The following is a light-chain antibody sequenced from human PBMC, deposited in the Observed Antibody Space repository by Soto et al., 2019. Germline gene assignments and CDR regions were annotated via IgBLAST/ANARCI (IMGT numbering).Light chain of an antibody. J-gene: IGLJ1*01. Sequence: QSVLTQPPSASGTPGQRVTISCSGSSSNIGSNYVYWYQQLPGTAPKLLIYSNNQRPSGVPDRFSGSKSGTSASLAISGLRSEDEADYYCAAWDESLSVHYVFGTGTTVTVL. CDR3: AAWDESLSVHYV. CDR1: SSNIGSNY. V-gene: IGLV1-47*02. CDR2: SNN.